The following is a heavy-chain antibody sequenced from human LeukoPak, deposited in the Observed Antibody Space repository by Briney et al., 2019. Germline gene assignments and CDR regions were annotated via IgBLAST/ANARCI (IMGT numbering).Heavy chain of an antibody. CDR2: IIPILGIA. J-gene: IGHJ4*02. D-gene: IGHD1-26*01. Sequence: GASVKVSCKASGGTFSSYAISWVRQAPGQEFEWMGRIIPILGIANYAQKFQGRVTITADKSTSTAYMELSSLRSEDTAVYYCARGANSGSYLRFDYWGQGTLVTVSS. CDR1: GGTFSSYA. V-gene: IGHV1-69*04. CDR3: ARGANSGSYLRFDY.